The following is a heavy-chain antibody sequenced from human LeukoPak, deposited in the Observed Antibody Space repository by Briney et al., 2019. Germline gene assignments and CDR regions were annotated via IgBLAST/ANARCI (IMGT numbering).Heavy chain of an antibody. CDR1: GGTFSSYA. CDR2: IIPIFGTA. CDR3: ARWLQLGFNAFDI. Sequence: ASVKVSCKASGGTFSSYAISWVRQAPGQGLEWMGGIIPIFGTANYAQKFQGRVTITTDESTSTAYMELSSLRSEDTAVYYCARWLQLGFNAFDIWGQGTMVTASS. V-gene: IGHV1-69*05. D-gene: IGHD5-24*01. J-gene: IGHJ3*02.